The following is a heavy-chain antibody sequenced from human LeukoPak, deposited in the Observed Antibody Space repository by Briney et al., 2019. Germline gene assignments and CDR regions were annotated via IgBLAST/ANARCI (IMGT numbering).Heavy chain of an antibody. CDR3: ARVAFAPVGGYYYDSSGYRNDFDY. J-gene: IGHJ4*02. D-gene: IGHD3-22*01. Sequence: PGGSLRLSCAAPGFTFSSYDMHWVRQATGKGLEWVSAIGTADDTYYPGSVKGRFTNSRDNAKNSLYLQMNSLRAEDTAVYYCARVAFAPVGGYYYDSSGYRNDFDYWGQGTLVTVSS. V-gene: IGHV3-13*01. CDR2: IGTADDT. CDR1: GFTFSSYD.